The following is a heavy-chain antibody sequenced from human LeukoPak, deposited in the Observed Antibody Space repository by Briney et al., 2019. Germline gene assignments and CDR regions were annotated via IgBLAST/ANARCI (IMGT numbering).Heavy chain of an antibody. J-gene: IGHJ6*02. V-gene: IGHV1-8*01. CDR2: MNPNSGNT. CDR3: ARAMVWNYYYYYYGMDV. D-gene: IGHD1-7*01. CDR1: GYTFTSYD. Sequence: ASVKVSCKASGYTFTSYDINWVRQATGQGLEWMGWMNPNSGNTGYAQKFQGRVTTTRNTSISTAYMELSSLRSEDTAVYYCARAMVWNYYYYYYGMDVWGQGTTVTVSS.